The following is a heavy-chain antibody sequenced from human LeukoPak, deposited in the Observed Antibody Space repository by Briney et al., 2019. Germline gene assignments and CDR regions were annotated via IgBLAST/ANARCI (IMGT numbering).Heavy chain of an antibody. Sequence: SETLSLTCTVTGYSISSAYYWGWIRQPPGKGLEWIGNIYNSGSTYYNSSLKCRVTISVDMAKQQFSLKLRCVTAADTAVYYCARARFAEGYFDYWGQGALVTVSS. CDR3: ARARFAEGYFDY. D-gene: IGHD3-10*01. V-gene: IGHV4-38-2*02. CDR2: IYNSGST. J-gene: IGHJ4*02. CDR1: GYSISSAYY.